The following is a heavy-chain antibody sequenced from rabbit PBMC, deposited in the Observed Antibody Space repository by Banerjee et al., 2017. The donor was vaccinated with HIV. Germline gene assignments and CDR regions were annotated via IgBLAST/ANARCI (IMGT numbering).Heavy chain of an antibody. CDR1: GSPFTSDYW. CDR3: TRGVRL. V-gene: IGHV1S45*01. D-gene: IGHD1-1*01. CDR2: IDGGSSGDT. J-gene: IGHJ3*01. Sequence: QQQLEESGGGLVKPGGTLTLTCTASGSPFTSDYWICWVRQAPGKGLEWIACIDGGSSGDTYYARWAKGRFTISKASSTTVTLEMTSLTAADTATYFCTRGVRLWGQGTLVTVS.